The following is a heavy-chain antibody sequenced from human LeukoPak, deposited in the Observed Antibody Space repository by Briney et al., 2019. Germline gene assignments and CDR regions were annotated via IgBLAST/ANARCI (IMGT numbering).Heavy chain of an antibody. CDR1: GGSISSYY. D-gene: IGHD3-3*01. J-gene: IGHJ4*02. CDR2: IYYSGST. Sequence: PSETLSLTXTVSGGSISSYYWSWIRQPPGKGLEWMGYIYYSGSTNYNPSLKSRVTISVDTSKNQFSLKLSSVTAADTAVYYCASLRFLEWLFGEWGQGTLVTVSS. V-gene: IGHV4-59*01. CDR3: ASLRFLEWLFGE.